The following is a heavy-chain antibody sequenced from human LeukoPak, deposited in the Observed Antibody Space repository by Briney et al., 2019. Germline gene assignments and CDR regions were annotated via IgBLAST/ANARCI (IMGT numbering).Heavy chain of an antibody. CDR3: ARDHTETSSLNFRNYYYYGMDI. CDR1: GGSIRSGDYS. Sequence: SETLSLTCTVSGGSIRSGDYSWNWIRQHPGKGREWIGYIYYSGSTYYNPSLTSRVTMSVDTSNNQFSLKLSSVTAADTAIYYCARDHTETSSLNFRNYYYYGMDIWGQGTTVIVSS. J-gene: IGHJ6*02. D-gene: IGHD4-11*01. V-gene: IGHV4-31*03. CDR2: IYYSGST.